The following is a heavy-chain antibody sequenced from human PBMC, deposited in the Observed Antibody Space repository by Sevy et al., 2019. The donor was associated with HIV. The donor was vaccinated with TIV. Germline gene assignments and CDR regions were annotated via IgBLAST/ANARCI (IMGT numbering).Heavy chain of an antibody. CDR3: AKGSKATDSAFDL. J-gene: IGHJ3*01. D-gene: IGHD1-26*01. CDR1: GFTFSSYS. CDR2: VSYDGSTK. V-gene: IGHV3-30*18. Sequence: GGSLRLSCAASGFTFSSYSMRWVRQAPGKGLEWVAVVSYDGSTKYYADFVKGRFTISRDNSKNTVYLQMNTLRTEDTAVFYCAKGSKATDSAFDLWGQGTMVTVSS.